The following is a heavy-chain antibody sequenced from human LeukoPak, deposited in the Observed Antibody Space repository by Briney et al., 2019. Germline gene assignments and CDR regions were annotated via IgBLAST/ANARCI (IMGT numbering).Heavy chain of an antibody. CDR2: SNSDGSST. CDR1: GFTFKTYW. J-gene: IGHJ3*02. CDR3: ARDRYYGGNSHAFDI. D-gene: IGHD4-23*01. V-gene: IGHV3-74*01. Sequence: GGSLRLSCAASGFTFKTYWMHWVRQAPGKGLVWVSHSNSDGSSTSYADSVRGRFTISRDNAKNTLYLQMNSLRAEDTAVYYCARDRYYGGNSHAFDIWGQGTMVTVSS.